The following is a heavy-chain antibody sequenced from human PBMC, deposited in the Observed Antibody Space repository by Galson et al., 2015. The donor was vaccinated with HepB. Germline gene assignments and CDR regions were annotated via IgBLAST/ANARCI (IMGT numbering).Heavy chain of an antibody. J-gene: IGHJ6*02. V-gene: IGHV3-21*01. CDR2: ISSSSSYI. Sequence: SLRLSCAASGFTFSSYSMNWVRQAPGKGLEWVSSISSSSSYIYYADSVKGRFTISRDNAKNSLYLQMNSLRAEDTAVYYCARRYYDSSGYLWSYGMDVWGQVTTVTVSS. D-gene: IGHD3-22*01. CDR3: ARRYYDSSGYLWSYGMDV. CDR1: GFTFSSYS.